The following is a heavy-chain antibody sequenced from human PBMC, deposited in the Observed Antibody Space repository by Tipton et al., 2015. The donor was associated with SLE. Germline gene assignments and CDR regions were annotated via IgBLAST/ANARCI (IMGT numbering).Heavy chain of an antibody. V-gene: IGHV4-4*07. CDR1: GASISSYY. CDR3: ARVGHGCDDSGYNSHYYYYMDV. D-gene: IGHD3-22*01. J-gene: IGHJ6*03. CDR2: IYASGST. Sequence: TLSLTCTVSGASISSYYWSWIRQPAGKGLEWIGRIYASGSTEYNPSLKSRVTISVDPSKNQFSLRLSSATAADTAVYYCARVGHGCDDSGYNSHYYYYMDVWGKGTTVTVSS.